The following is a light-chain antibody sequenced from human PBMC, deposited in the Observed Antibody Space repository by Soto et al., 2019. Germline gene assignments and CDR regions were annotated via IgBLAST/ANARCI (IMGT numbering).Light chain of an antibody. CDR1: QSVTTS. J-gene: IGKJ5*01. CDR2: GAS. Sequence: EIVLTQSPYTLSFSPVERSTLSFIASQSVTTSLAWYQQKTGQPPRLLISGASRRATGIPDRFSGSGSETDFTLTINRLEPEDFALYYCQHYHSGHRIAFGQGTRLEIK. V-gene: IGKV3-20*01. CDR3: QHYHSGHRIA.